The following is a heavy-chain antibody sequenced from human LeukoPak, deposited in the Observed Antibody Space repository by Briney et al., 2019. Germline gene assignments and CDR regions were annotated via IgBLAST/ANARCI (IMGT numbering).Heavy chain of an antibody. D-gene: IGHD6-13*01. CDR2: ISSSSNYI. CDR1: GFTFSSYS. CDR3: ASGGSSSWPYYYYGMDV. V-gene: IGHV3-21*01. Sequence: GGSLRLSCAASGFTFSSYSMNWVRQAPGKGLEWVSSISSSSNYIYYADSVKGRFTISRDNAKNSLYLQMNSLRAEDTAMYYCASGGSSSWPYYYYGMDVWGQGTTVTVSS. J-gene: IGHJ6*02.